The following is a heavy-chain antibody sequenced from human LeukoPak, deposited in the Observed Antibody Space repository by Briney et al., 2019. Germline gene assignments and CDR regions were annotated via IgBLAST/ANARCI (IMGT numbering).Heavy chain of an antibody. CDR1: GITFSIYA. D-gene: IGHD6-13*01. CDR2: ISGSGDST. J-gene: IGHJ4*02. V-gene: IGHV3-23*01. Sequence: GGPLRLSCAASGITFSIYAMSWVRQAPGKGLEWVSAISGSGDSTYYADSVKGRFTISRDSSKNTLYLQVDSLRAEDTAVYYCAKEGLGSSWYPNYFDYWGQGTLVTVSS. CDR3: AKEGLGSSWYPNYFDY.